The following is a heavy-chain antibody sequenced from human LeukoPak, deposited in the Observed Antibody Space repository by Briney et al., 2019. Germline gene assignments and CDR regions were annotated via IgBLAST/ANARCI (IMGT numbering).Heavy chain of an antibody. Sequence: GESLKISGKGSGYSFTSYWIGWVRQMPGKGLEWMGIIYPGDSDTRYSPSFQGQVTISANKSISTAYLQWSSLKASDTAMYYCARRKRRYDFWSGYYAFDYWGQGTLVTVSS. J-gene: IGHJ4*02. D-gene: IGHD3-3*01. CDR3: ARRKRRYDFWSGYYAFDY. CDR1: GYSFTSYW. V-gene: IGHV5-51*01. CDR2: IYPGDSDT.